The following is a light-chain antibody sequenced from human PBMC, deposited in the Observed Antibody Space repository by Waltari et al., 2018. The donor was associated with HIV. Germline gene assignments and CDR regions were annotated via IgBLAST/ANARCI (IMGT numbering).Light chain of an antibody. CDR2: GAS. Sequence: IVFTQSPGTLSLSPADRATLSCRASQRVDSSYLAWYQQKPGQAPRLLIYGASSRATGIPDRFTGSGSGTDFTLSISRLDPEDFALYYCQQYNSSPFTFGGGTRVEIK. V-gene: IGKV3-20*01. CDR3: QQYNSSPFT. CDR1: QRVDSSY. J-gene: IGKJ4*01.